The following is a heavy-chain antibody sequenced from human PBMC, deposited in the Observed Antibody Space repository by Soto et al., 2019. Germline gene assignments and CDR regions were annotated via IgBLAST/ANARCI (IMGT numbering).Heavy chain of an antibody. D-gene: IGHD5-12*01. J-gene: IGHJ4*02. Sequence: QVQLVESGGVVVQPGRSLRLSCAASGFTFSSYAMHWVRQAPGKGLEWVAVISYDGSNKYYADSVKGRFTISRDNSKNTLYLQMNSLRAEDTAVYYCASLAIVATTLFDYWGQGTLVTVSS. CDR3: ASLAIVATTLFDY. V-gene: IGHV3-30-3*01. CDR2: ISYDGSNK. CDR1: GFTFSSYA.